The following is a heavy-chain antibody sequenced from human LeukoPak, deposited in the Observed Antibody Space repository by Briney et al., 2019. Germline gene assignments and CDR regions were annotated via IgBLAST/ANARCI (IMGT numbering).Heavy chain of an antibody. V-gene: IGHV1-18*01. D-gene: IGHD3-9*01. J-gene: IGHJ5*02. CDR1: GYTFNNYG. Sequence: ASVKVSCKASGYTFNNYGISWVRQAPGQGLEWMGWISGYNDNTNYAQKFQGRVTMTTDTSTSTAYMELRSLRSDDTAVYYCARGVTVRYFDWLRFDPRGQGTLVTVSS. CDR3: ARGVTVRYFDWLRFDP. CDR2: ISGYNDNT.